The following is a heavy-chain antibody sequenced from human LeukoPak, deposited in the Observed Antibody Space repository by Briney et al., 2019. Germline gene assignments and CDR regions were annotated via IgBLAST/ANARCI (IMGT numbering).Heavy chain of an antibody. Sequence: SETLSLTCTVSGGSISSYYWSWIRQPPGKGLEWTGYIYYSGSTNYNPSLKNRLTISVDTSKNQFSLKLSSVTAADTAVYYCARTRYYYGSRSYGAPYYFDYWGQGTLVTVSS. V-gene: IGHV4-59*08. CDR2: IYYSGST. CDR3: ARTRYYYGSRSYGAPYYFDY. D-gene: IGHD3-10*01. CDR1: GGSISSYY. J-gene: IGHJ4*02.